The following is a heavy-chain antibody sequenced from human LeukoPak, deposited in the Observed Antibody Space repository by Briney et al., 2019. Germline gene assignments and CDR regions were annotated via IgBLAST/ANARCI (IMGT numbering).Heavy chain of an antibody. CDR2: ISGSGGST. Sequence: GGSLRLSCAASGFTFSSYAMSWVHQAPGKGLEWVSAISGSGGSTYYADSVKGRFTISRDNSKNTLYLQMNSLRAEDTAVYYCAKAGHYYDSSGYEYYFDYWGQGTLVTVSS. D-gene: IGHD3-22*01. CDR3: AKAGHYYDSSGYEYYFDY. J-gene: IGHJ4*02. CDR1: GFTFSSYA. V-gene: IGHV3-23*01.